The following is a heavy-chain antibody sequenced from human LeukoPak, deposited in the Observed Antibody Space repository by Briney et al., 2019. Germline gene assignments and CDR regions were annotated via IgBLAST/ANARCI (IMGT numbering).Heavy chain of an antibody. V-gene: IGHV4-59*12. CDR1: GGSISSSY. Sequence: SETLSLTYTVSGGSISSSYWSWIRQPPGKGLEWIGYIYYTGSTTYNPSLKSRVTISVDTSKNQFSLKLSSVTAADTAVYYCARGRDYYDSSGYLFDYWGQGTLVTVSS. CDR3: ARGRDYYDSSGYLFDY. D-gene: IGHD3-22*01. J-gene: IGHJ4*02. CDR2: IYYTGST.